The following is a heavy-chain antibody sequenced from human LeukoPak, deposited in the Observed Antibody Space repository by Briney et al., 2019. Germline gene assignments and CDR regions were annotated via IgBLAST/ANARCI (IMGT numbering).Heavy chain of an antibody. CDR1: GFTFSSYW. J-gene: IGHJ4*02. CDR3: AKGGEMATSPDY. CDR2: ISGSGGST. Sequence: GGSLRLSCAASGFTFSSYWMSWVRQAPGKGLEWVSAISGSGGSTYYADSVKGRFTISRDNSKNTLYLQMNSLRAEDTAVYYCAKGGEMATSPDYWGQGTLVTVSS. D-gene: IGHD5-24*01. V-gene: IGHV3-23*01.